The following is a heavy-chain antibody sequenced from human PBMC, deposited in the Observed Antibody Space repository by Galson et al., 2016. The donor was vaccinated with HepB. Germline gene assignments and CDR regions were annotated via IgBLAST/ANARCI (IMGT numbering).Heavy chain of an antibody. D-gene: IGHD2-21*02. J-gene: IGHJ6*02. CDR3: AKESGYSDRYPYYYGMDV. V-gene: IGHV3-23*01. CDR2: ISGST. Sequence: SLRLSCAASGFTFSNYAMNWVRQAPGKGLEWVAVISGSTYYADSVRGRFTISRDNSKNTPYLQMNSLKVEDTAVNYCAKESGYSDRYPYYYGMDVWGQGTPDTVSS. CDR1: GFTFSNYA.